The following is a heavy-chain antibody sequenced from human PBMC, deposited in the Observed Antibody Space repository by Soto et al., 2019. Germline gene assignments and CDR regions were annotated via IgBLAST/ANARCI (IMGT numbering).Heavy chain of an antibody. CDR3: ARVEWGTATTVVDAFDI. CDR2: MSHSGGT. Sequence: QVQLQQWGAGLLKPSETLSLTCAVYGGFVSSGSYYWSWIRQPPGKGLEWIGEMSHSGGTHFNPYLKSRVTISVDSSKNQFALNMSSVTPADAARYYCARVEWGTATTVVDAFDIWGPGTMVTVSS. D-gene: IGHD1-26*01. V-gene: IGHV4-34*01. CDR1: GGFVSSGSYY. J-gene: IGHJ3*02.